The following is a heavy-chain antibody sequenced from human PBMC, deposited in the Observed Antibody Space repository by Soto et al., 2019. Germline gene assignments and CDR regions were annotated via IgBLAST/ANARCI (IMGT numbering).Heavy chain of an antibody. CDR2: IYYSGNT. CDR3: ARSGYSYGPNPLLY. V-gene: IGHV4-31*03. Sequence: QVQLQESGPGLVKPSQTLSLTCTVSGGSISSGGYYWSWIRQHPGKVLEWIGYIYYSGNTYYNPSLKSRVTISVDTSKNQFSLKLSSVTAADTAVYYCARSGYSYGPNPLLYWGQGTLVTVSS. D-gene: IGHD5-18*01. J-gene: IGHJ4*02. CDR1: GGSISSGGYY.